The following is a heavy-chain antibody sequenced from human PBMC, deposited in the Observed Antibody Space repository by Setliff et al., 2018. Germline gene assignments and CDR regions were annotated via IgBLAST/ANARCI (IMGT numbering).Heavy chain of an antibody. J-gene: IGHJ4*02. CDR3: AGSTVTQVDY. CDR1: GGSIRSYY. CDR2: IYYSGST. V-gene: IGHV4-59*08. D-gene: IGHD4-17*01. Sequence: SETLSFTCTVSGGSIRSYYWNWIRQPPGKGLEWIGYIYYSGSTNYNPSLKSRVTISVDTSKNHFSLKLSSVTAADTAVYYCAGSTVTQVDYWGQGTLVTVSS.